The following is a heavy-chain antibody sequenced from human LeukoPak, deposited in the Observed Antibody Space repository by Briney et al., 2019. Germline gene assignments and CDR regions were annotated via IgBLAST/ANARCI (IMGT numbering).Heavy chain of an antibody. CDR1: GGSFSGYY. CDR2: INHSGST. D-gene: IGHD5-18*01. V-gene: IGHV4-34*01. Sequence: SETLSLTCAVYGGSFSGYYWSWIRQPPGKGLEWIGEINHSGSTNYNPSLKSRVTISVDTSKNQFSLKLSSVTAADTAVYYCAREFKYSYGYRKSSEYFQHWGQGTLVTVSS. CDR3: AREFKYSYGYRKSSEYFQH. J-gene: IGHJ1*01.